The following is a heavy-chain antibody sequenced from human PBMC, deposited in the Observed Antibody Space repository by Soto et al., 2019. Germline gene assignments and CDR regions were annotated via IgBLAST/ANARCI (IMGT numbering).Heavy chain of an antibody. V-gene: IGHV3-64*02. CDR1: GFTFSSYN. D-gene: IGHD2-8*01. CDR2: ISRSGDRT. J-gene: IGHJ4*02. CDR3: ARARCNSGQCYYFDY. Sequence: EVQLVESGEGLVQPGGSLRLSCAASGFTFSSYNIHWIRQAPGKGLEFVSAISRSGDRTYYADSVKGRFTITRDNSKNTVWLRMGSLRAEDMAVYYCARARCNSGQCYYFDYWGRGALVSVSS.